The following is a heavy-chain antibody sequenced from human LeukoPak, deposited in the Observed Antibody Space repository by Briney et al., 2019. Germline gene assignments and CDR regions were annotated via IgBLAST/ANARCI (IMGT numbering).Heavy chain of an antibody. Sequence: PGGSLRLSCAASAFTFSSYAMSWVRQAPGRGLEWVSAMSDIGSTTYYADSVKGRFTISRDTSKNTLYLQMNSLRAEDTAIYYCAKRGAEVGATVAPGDYWGQGTLVTVSS. J-gene: IGHJ4*02. CDR3: AKRGAEVGATVAPGDY. V-gene: IGHV3-23*01. CDR2: MSDIGSTT. CDR1: AFTFSSYA. D-gene: IGHD1-26*01.